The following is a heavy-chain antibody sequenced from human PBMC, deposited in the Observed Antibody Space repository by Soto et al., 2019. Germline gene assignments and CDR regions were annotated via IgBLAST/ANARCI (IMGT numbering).Heavy chain of an antibody. J-gene: IGHJ4*02. Sequence: LSLTRTVSGGSISSGDYNWSWIRQHPGKGLEGIGYIYYSGSTYYNPSLKSRITISVDTSKNQFSLKLSSVTAADTAVYYCARDQYGGFQFHYWGQGTLVTVSS. V-gene: IGHV4-31*03. CDR2: IYYSGST. CDR3: ARDQYGGFQFHY. D-gene: IGHD5-12*01. CDR1: GGSISSGDYN.